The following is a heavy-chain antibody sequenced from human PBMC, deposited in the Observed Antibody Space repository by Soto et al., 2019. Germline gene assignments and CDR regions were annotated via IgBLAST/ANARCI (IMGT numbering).Heavy chain of an antibody. CDR2: ISAYHGNT. Sequence: QVQLVQSGAEVKKPGASVKVSCKASGYTFTSYAISWVRQAPGQGLEWRGWISAYHGNTNYAQKLQGRVTMTPDPSTITSYMELRRLRYDDTAVYYCARDAPPEDYWGQGTLVTVSS. V-gene: IGHV1-18*01. CDR3: ARDAPPEDY. CDR1: GYTFTSYA. J-gene: IGHJ4*02.